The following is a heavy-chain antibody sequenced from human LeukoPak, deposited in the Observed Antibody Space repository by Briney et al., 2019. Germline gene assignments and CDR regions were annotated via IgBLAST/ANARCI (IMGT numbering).Heavy chain of an antibody. CDR1: GYRFTSYW. CDR3: ARPGGYSGYDYFDY. D-gene: IGHD5-12*01. J-gene: IGHJ4*02. CDR2: IYPGDSDT. Sequence: GESLKISCKGSGYRFTSYWIGWVHQMPGKGLEWMGIIYPGDSDTRYSPSFQGQVTISADKSISTAYLQWSSLKASDTALFYCARPGGYSGYDYFDYWGQGTLVTVSS. V-gene: IGHV5-51*07.